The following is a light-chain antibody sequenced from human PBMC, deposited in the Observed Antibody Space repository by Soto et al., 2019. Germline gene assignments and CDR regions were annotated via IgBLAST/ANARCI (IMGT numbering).Light chain of an antibody. V-gene: IGKV1-39*01. CDR3: QQSYSILWT. CDR2: AAS. Sequence: DIQMTQFPSSLSASVGDRVTITCRASQSISSYLNWYQQKPGKAPKLLIYAASSLQSGVPSRFSGSGSGTDFTLTITSLRPDDFATYYCQQSYSILWTFGQGTKVDI. CDR1: QSISSY. J-gene: IGKJ1*01.